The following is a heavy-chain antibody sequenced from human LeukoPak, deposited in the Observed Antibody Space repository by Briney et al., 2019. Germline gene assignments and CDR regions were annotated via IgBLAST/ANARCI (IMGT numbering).Heavy chain of an antibody. CDR3: GRQKYRRSRGWFET. V-gene: IGHV4-4*07. Sequence: PSETLSLTCTVSGGSISRYYWSWLRQPAGKGLEWIGRIYTSGSTIYNPSLKSRVTMSVDTSKNQSSLKLNPVTAADTAVYYCGRQKYRRSRGWFETWGQGTLVTVSS. CDR2: IYTSGST. CDR1: GGSISRYY. J-gene: IGHJ5*02. D-gene: IGHD6-6*01.